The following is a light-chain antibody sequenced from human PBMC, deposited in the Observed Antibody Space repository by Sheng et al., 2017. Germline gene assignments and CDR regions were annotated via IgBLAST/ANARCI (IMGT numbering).Light chain of an antibody. Sequence: SYELTQPPSVSVSPGQTASITCSGDRLADKYACWYQQKSGQSPVLVIYQDTKRPSGIPERFYGSKSGNTATLTISGTQAMDEADYFCQAWDSSTAVVFGGGTKLTVL. CDR3: QAWDSSTAVV. CDR1: RLADKY. V-gene: IGLV3-1*01. J-gene: IGLJ3*02. CDR2: QDT.